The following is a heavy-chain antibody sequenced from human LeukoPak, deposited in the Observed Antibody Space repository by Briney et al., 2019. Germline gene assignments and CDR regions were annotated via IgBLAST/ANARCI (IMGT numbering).Heavy chain of an antibody. Sequence: GGSLRLSCAASGFTFSGYGMNWVRQAPGKGLEWVSSISSSSSYIYYADSVKGRFTISRDNAKNSLYLQMNSLRAEDTAVYYCARDSTAAGTRWFDPWGQGTLVTVSS. CDR1: GFTFSGYG. J-gene: IGHJ5*02. CDR3: ARDSTAAGTRWFDP. CDR2: ISSSSSYI. D-gene: IGHD6-13*01. V-gene: IGHV3-21*01.